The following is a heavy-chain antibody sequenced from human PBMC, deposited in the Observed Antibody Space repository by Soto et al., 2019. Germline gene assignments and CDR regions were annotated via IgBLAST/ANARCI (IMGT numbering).Heavy chain of an antibody. CDR1: GYTFTSYD. CDR3: ARAIVYGAYYDYYHYYYMDV. Sequence: GASVKVSCKASGYTFTSYDINWVRQATGQGLEWMGWMNPNSGNTGYAQKFQGRVTMTRNTSISTAYMELSSLRSEDTAVYYCARAIVYGAYYDYYHYYYMDVWGTGTTVNVSS. V-gene: IGHV1-8*01. D-gene: IGHD4-17*01. CDR2: MNPNSGNT. J-gene: IGHJ6*03.